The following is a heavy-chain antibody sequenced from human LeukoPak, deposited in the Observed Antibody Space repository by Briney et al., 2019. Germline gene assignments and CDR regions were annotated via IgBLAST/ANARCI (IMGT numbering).Heavy chain of an antibody. CDR2: INTNTGNP. V-gene: IGHV7-4-1*02. Sequence: ASVTVSCKASGYTFTSYAMNWVRQAPGQGLEWMGWINTNTGNPTYAQGFTGRFVFSLDTSVSTAYLQISSLKAEDTAVYYCARGISYYDFWSGPQGYFDYWGQGTLVTVSS. J-gene: IGHJ4*02. D-gene: IGHD3-3*01. CDR1: GYTFTSYA. CDR3: ARGISYYDFWSGPQGYFDY.